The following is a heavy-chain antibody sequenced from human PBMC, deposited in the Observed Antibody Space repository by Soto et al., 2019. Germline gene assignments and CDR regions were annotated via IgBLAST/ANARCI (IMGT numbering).Heavy chain of an antibody. CDR1: GYTFTSYD. CDR3: ARARDSSHGDY. J-gene: IGHJ4*02. D-gene: IGHD6-19*01. CDR2: MNPNSGNT. V-gene: IGHV1-8*01. Sequence: ASVKVSCKASGYTFTSYDINCVRQATGQGLEWMGRMNPNSGNTGYAQKFQGRVTMNRNTSISTAYMELSSLRSEDTAVYYCARARDSSHGDYWGQGTLVTVSS.